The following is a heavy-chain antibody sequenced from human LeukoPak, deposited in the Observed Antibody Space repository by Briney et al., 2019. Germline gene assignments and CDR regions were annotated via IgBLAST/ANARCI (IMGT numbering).Heavy chain of an antibody. CDR2: MNPNSGNT. D-gene: IGHD3-3*01. CDR3: ARGGDFWSGYGTYYYYGMDV. J-gene: IGHJ6*02. V-gene: IGHV1-8*01. Sequence: GASVKDSCKASGYTFTSYDINWVRQATGQGLEWMGWMNPNSGNTGYAQKFQGRVTMTRNTSISTAYMELSSLRSEDTAVYYCARGGDFWSGYGTYYYYGMDVWGQGTTVTVSS. CDR1: GYTFTSYD.